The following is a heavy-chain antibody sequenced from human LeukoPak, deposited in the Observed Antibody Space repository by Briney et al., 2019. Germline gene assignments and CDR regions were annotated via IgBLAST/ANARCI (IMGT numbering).Heavy chain of an antibody. Sequence: ASVMVSCKASGYTFTSYAMNWVRQAPGQGLEWMGWINTNTGNPTYAQGFTGRFVFSLDTSVSTAYLQISSLKAEDTAVYYCATSSSWSGFDYWGQGTLVTVSS. CDR3: ATSSSWSGFDY. CDR1: GYTFTSYA. CDR2: INTNTGNP. J-gene: IGHJ4*02. D-gene: IGHD6-13*01. V-gene: IGHV7-4-1*02.